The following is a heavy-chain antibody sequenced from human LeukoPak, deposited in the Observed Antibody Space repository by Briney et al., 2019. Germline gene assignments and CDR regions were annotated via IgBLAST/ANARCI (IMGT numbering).Heavy chain of an antibody. D-gene: IGHD6-13*01. CDR2: LAYDASLV. CDR1: GFTFSIYG. V-gene: IGHV3-30*02. Sequence: GGSLRLSCVASGFTFSIYGMPWVRQAPGKGLEWVAYLAYDASLVDYTNSVKGRLTISRDNSKNTLFLQMNSLRPEDTAVYYCAKKGGSWNYFDSWGQGTLVTVSS. J-gene: IGHJ4*02. CDR3: AKKGGSWNYFDS.